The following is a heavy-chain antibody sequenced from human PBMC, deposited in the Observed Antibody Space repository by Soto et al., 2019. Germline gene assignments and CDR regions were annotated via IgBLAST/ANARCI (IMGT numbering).Heavy chain of an antibody. V-gene: IGHV3-23*01. D-gene: IGHD6-19*01. Sequence: PGGSLRLSCAASGFPFDDYAMYWVPQTPGKGLEWVSAISGSGGTTYYADSVKGRFTISRDNSKNTLYLQMNSLRAEDTAVYYCAKGTYNSGWYWGQGT. CDR3: AKGTYNSGWY. CDR2: ISGSGGTT. CDR1: GFPFDDYA. J-gene: IGHJ4*02.